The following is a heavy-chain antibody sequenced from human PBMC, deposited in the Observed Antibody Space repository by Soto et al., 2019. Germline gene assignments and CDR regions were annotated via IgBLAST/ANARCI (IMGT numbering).Heavy chain of an antibody. J-gene: IGHJ4*02. V-gene: IGHV4-59*01. CDR1: GGSIGGYY. D-gene: IGHD3-16*01. CDR2: VHSSGRT. Sequence: PSETLSLTCTVSGGSIGGYYWSWIRQPPGKELEWIGYVHSSGRTNYKPSLKSRVTISVDTSKNQFSLNLTSVTAADTAVYFCARDRSESTLWYFLDYWGQGILVTVSS. CDR3: ARDRSESTLWYFLDY.